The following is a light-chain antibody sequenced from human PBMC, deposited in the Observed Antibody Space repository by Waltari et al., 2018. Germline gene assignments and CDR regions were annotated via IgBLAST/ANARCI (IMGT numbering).Light chain of an antibody. Sequence: QLVVTQSPSASASLGASVKLTCTLSSGHSSNIIAWLQQQPEKGPRYLMKVNSDGSRSRGDEIPDRFSGSSSGAERNLTISSLQAEDEADYDCQTGGHGTWVFGGGTKLTVL. J-gene: IGLJ3*02. V-gene: IGLV4-69*01. CDR3: QTGGHGTWV. CDR2: VNSDGSR. CDR1: SGHSSNI.